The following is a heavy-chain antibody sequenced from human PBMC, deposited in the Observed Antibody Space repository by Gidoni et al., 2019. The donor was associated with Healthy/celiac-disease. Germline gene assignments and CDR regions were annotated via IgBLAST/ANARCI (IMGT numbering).Heavy chain of an antibody. D-gene: IGHD6-13*01. V-gene: IGHV3-53*01. Sequence: EVQLVESGGGLIQPGGSLRLSFAASGFTASSNYMSWVRQDPGKGLEWVSVIYSGGSTYYADSVKGRFTISRDNSKNTLYLQMNSLRAEDTAVYYCARDRGDSSSWYDAFDIWGQGTMVTVSS. CDR2: IYSGGST. CDR1: GFTASSNY. J-gene: IGHJ3*02. CDR3: ARDRGDSSSWYDAFDI.